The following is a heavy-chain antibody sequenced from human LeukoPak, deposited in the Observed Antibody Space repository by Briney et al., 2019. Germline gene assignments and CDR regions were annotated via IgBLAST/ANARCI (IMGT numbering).Heavy chain of an antibody. D-gene: IGHD6-19*01. J-gene: IGHJ4*02. CDR2: IKSKTAGGTT. Sequence: GGSLRLSCAASGFTFSNAWVSWVRQAPGKGLEWVSRIKSKTAGGTTEYGAPVKGRFIISRDDSKNTLYLQMNSLKTEDTAVYYCTRYSSGTPYYFEYWGQGTLVTVSS. CDR1: GFTFSNAW. CDR3: TRYSSGTPYYFEY. V-gene: IGHV3-15*01.